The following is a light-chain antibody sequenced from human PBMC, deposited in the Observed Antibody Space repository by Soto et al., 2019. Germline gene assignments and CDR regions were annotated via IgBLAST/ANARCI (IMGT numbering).Light chain of an antibody. CDR2: GNS. Sequence: QSALTQPPSVSGAPGQRVTISCTGSSSNIGAGYDVHWYQQLPGTAPKLLIYGNSNRPSGVPDRFSGSKSGTSASPAITGLQAEDEADYYCQSYDSSLSGYVFGTGTKLTVL. CDR3: QSYDSSLSGYV. V-gene: IGLV1-40*01. J-gene: IGLJ1*01. CDR1: SSNIGAGYD.